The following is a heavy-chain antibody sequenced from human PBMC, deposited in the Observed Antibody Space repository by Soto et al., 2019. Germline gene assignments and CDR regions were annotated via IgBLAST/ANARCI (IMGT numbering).Heavy chain of an antibody. D-gene: IGHD3-10*01. CDR2: ISGSGGST. Sequence: GGSLRLSCAASGFTFSSYAMSWVRQAPGKGLEWVSAISGSGGSTYYADSVKGRFTISRDNSKNTLYLQMSSLRAEETAVYYCAKGLGNTMVRGVVNFDYWGQGTLVTVSS. CDR1: GFTFSSYA. J-gene: IGHJ4*02. V-gene: IGHV3-23*01. CDR3: AKGLGNTMVRGVVNFDY.